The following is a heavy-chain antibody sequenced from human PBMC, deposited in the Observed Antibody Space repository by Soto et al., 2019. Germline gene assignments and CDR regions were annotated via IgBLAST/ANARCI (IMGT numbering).Heavy chain of an antibody. CDR3: AKDLRIAAAGTAEYFQH. CDR1: GFTFSSYS. D-gene: IGHD6-13*01. CDR2: ISSSSSTI. J-gene: IGHJ1*01. V-gene: IGHV3-48*01. Sequence: PGGSLRLSCAASGFTFSSYSMNWVRQAPGKGLEWVSYISSSSSTIYYADSVKGRFTISRDNSKNTLYLQMNSLRAEDTAVYYCAKDLRIAAAGTAEYFQHWGQGTLVTVSS.